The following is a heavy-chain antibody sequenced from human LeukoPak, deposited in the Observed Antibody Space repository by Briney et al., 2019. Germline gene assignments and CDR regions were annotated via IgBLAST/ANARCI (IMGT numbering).Heavy chain of an antibody. V-gene: IGHV4-39*01. CDR3: TKFGGSITKPDY. Sequence: SETLSLTCTVSGGSISSSSYYWGWIRQPPGKGLEWIGTIYYSGSTYYSPSLKSRVIISVDTSKNQFSLKLSSVTAADTAVYYCTKFGGSITKPDYWGQGTLVTVSS. CDR2: IYYSGST. J-gene: IGHJ4*02. CDR1: GGSISSSSYY. D-gene: IGHD4-23*01.